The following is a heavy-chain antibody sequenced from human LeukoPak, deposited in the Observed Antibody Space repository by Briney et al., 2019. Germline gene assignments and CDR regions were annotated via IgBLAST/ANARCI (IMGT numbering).Heavy chain of an antibody. CDR1: TFTFSGYS. D-gene: IGHD1-14*01. Sequence: PGGSLRLSCAASTFTFSGYSMNWVRQAPGKGLEWVSYTSETSSHTYYADSVKGRFTISRDNSKNTLYLQMNSLRVEDTAVYYCAKNPTGFPNWFDPWGQGTLVTVSS. J-gene: IGHJ5*02. CDR3: AKNPTGFPNWFDP. V-gene: IGHV3-21*04. CDR2: TSETSSHT.